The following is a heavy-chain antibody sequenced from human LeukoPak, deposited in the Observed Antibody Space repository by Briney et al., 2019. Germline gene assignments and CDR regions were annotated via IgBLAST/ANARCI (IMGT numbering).Heavy chain of an antibody. V-gene: IGHV4-38-2*02. CDR1: GFTLSKAW. D-gene: IGHD5-24*01. CDR3: ARESLTWLQSRTSWFDP. J-gene: IGHJ5*02. Sequence: GSLRLSCAASGFTLSKAWMSWIRQPPGKGLEWIGTIYHSGGTYYNPSLKSRVTISVDSSKNQFSLRLSSVTAADTAVYYCARESLTWLQSRTSWFDPWGQGTLVTVSS. CDR2: IYHSGGT.